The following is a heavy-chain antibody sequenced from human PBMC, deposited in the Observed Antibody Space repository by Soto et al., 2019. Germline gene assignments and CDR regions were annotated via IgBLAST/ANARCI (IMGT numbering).Heavy chain of an antibody. CDR2: IYYRGST. Sequence: QVQLQESGPGLVKPSQTLFLTCTVSGGSISSGGYYWSWIRQHPGKGLEWIGYIYYRGSTYYNQSLKSGVTISVDTSKKHFSLKVSSVTDADTAVYYCARMTTVTSHWGQGTLVTVSS. CDR1: GGSISSGGYY. J-gene: IGHJ4*02. V-gene: IGHV4-31*03. CDR3: ARMTTVTSH. D-gene: IGHD4-17*01.